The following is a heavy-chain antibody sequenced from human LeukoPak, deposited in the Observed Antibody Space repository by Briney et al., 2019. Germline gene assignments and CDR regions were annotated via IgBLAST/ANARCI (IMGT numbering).Heavy chain of an antibody. D-gene: IGHD3-22*01. Sequence: ASVKVSCKASGYTFTGYYIHWLRQAPGQGPEWMGIINPSEGTTTHAQKFQGRVTMTRDTSTSTVYMELSSLRSEDTAVFYCARLVSSGPYDYWGQGTLVTVSS. CDR2: INPSEGTT. V-gene: IGHV1-46*01. CDR3: ARLVSSGPYDY. CDR1: GYTFTGYY. J-gene: IGHJ4*02.